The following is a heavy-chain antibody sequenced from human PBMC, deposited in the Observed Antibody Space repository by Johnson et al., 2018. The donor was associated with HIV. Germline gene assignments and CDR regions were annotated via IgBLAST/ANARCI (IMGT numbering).Heavy chain of an antibody. D-gene: IGHD3-16*01. CDR3: ARAKYGGAFDV. CDR1: GFTVSSNY. Sequence: VQLVESGGGLVPPGGSLRLSCAASGFTVSSNYMSWVRQAPGKGLEWVSVLYSGGSTYYADSVKGRFTISRDNSRNTLYLQMNSLRAEDTAVYYCARAKYGGAFDVWGQGTMVTVSS. V-gene: IGHV3-66*01. CDR2: LYSGGST. J-gene: IGHJ3*01.